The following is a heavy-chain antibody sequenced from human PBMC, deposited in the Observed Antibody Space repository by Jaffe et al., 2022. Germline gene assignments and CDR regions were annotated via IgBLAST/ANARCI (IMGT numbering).Heavy chain of an antibody. CDR3: AKSLEVNIVAPGSSEVDY. J-gene: IGHJ4*02. CDR2: IRYDGSNK. D-gene: IGHD5-12*01. V-gene: IGHV3-30*02. CDR1: GFTFSSYG. Sequence: QVQLVESGGGVVQPGGSLRLSCAASGFTFSSYGMHWVRQAPGKGLEWVAFIRYDGSNKYYADSVKGRFTISRDNSKNTLYLQMNSLRAEDTAVYYCAKSLEVNIVAPGSSEVDYWGQGTLVTVSS.